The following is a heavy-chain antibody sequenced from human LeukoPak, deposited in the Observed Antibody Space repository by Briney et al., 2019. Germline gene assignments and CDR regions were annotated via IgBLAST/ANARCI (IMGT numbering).Heavy chain of an antibody. CDR3: TRHSEYTGYCSSTSCPPGNWFDP. CDR2: IRSKANSYPP. Sequence: GGSLRLSCAASGFTFSSYAMHWVRQASGKGLEWVGRIRSKANSYPPAYAASVKGRFTISRDDSKNTAYLQMNSLKTEDTAVYYCTRHSEYTGYCSSTSCPPGNWFDPWGQGTLVTVSS. D-gene: IGHD2-2*01. CDR1: GFTFSSYA. V-gene: IGHV3-73*01. J-gene: IGHJ5*02.